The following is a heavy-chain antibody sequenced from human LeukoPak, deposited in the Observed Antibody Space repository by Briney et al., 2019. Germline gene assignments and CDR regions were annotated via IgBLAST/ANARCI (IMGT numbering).Heavy chain of an antibody. CDR2: ISYDGGNK. V-gene: IGHV3-30*18. Sequence: GGSLRLSCAASGFTFSSYGMHWVRQAPGKGLEWVAVISYDGGNKYYTDSVKGRFTISRDNSKNTLSLQMNSLRAEDTAVYYCAKSVSCSGGSCYLLAYSYYYGMDVWGQGTTVTVSS. D-gene: IGHD2-15*01. CDR1: GFTFSSYG. CDR3: AKSVSCSGGSCYLLAYSYYYGMDV. J-gene: IGHJ6*02.